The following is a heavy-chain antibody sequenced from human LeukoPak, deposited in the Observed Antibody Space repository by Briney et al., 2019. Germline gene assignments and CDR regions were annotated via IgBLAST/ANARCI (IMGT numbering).Heavy chain of an antibody. Sequence: PGGSLRLSCAASGFTFSSYGMHWVRQAPGKGLEWVAFIRYDGSNKYFADSVKGRFTISRDSSKNTLYLQMNSLRVDDTAVYYCAKAKQWLDDAFDIWGQGTMVTVSS. CDR2: IRYDGSNK. V-gene: IGHV3-30*02. CDR3: AKAKQWLDDAFDI. D-gene: IGHD6-19*01. CDR1: GFTFSSYG. J-gene: IGHJ3*02.